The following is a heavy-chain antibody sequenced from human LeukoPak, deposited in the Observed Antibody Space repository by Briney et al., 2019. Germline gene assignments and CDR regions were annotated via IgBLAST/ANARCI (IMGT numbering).Heavy chain of an antibody. CDR2: IIPIFGTA. J-gene: IGHJ4*02. CDR1: GGTFSSYA. CDR3: ARDLGYDSSGYYSYFDY. Sequence: ASVKVSCKASGGTFSSYAISWVRQAPGQGLEWMGGIIPIFGTANYAQKFQGRVTITADESTSTAYMELSSLRSEDTAVYYCARDLGYDSSGYYSYFDYWGRGTLVTVSS. V-gene: IGHV1-69*13. D-gene: IGHD3-22*01.